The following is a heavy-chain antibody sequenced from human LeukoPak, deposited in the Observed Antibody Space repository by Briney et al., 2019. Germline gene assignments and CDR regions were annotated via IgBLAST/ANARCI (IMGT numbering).Heavy chain of an antibody. D-gene: IGHD7-27*01. V-gene: IGHV4-34*01. CDR3: VRIGITGDEIAGAFDI. Sequence: SETLSLTCAVYGGSFSGYYWSWIRQPPGKGLECIGEVSHSGGTNYNPSLKSRVIISVDTSKNQFSLKLSSVTATDTAVYYCVRIGITGDEIAGAFDIWGQGTVVTVSS. J-gene: IGHJ3*02. CDR1: GGSFSGYY. CDR2: VSHSGGT.